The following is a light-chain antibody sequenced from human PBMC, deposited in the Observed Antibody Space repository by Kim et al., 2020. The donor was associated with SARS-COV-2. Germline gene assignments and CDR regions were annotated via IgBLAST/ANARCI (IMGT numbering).Light chain of an antibody. J-gene: IGKJ4*01. V-gene: IGKV3-11*01. CDR1: QSIDTS. CDR3: QQRDSWPPAVS. CDR2: DAS. Sequence: PGERATLSCRASQSIDTSLAWYQHRPGQSPRLLVYDASIRATGVPDRFSGSGSGTDFTLTISSLEPEDFSTYYCQQRDSWPPAVSFGGGTKVDIK.